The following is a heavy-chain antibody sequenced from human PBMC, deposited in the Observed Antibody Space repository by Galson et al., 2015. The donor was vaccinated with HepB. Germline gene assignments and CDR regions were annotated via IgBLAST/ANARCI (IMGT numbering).Heavy chain of an antibody. CDR3: TTVKAAGTLRDYGMDV. J-gene: IGHJ6*02. V-gene: IGHV1-69*04. Sequence: SVKVSCKASGGTFSSYAISWVRQAPGQGLEWMGRIIPILGIANYAQKFQGRVTITADKSTSTAYMELSSLKTEDTAVYYCTTVKAAGTLRDYGMDVWGQGTTVTVSS. CDR2: IIPILGIA. CDR1: GGTFSSYA. D-gene: IGHD6-13*01.